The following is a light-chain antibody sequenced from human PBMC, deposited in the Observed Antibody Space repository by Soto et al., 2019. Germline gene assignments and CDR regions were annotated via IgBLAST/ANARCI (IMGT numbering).Light chain of an antibody. CDR3: QQYNSYSQT. J-gene: IGKJ1*01. CDR2: AAS. V-gene: IGKV1-9*01. Sequence: DIPLTQSPSFLSPSLGESVTITCRASQVISTSLAWYQVKPGKAPKLLIYAASTLESGVPSRLSATVSGTEFSLTITSLQPEDFATYYCQQYNSYSQTFGQGTKVDNK. CDR1: QVISTS.